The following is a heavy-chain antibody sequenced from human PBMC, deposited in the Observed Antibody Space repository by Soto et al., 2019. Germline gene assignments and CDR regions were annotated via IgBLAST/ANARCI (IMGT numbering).Heavy chain of an antibody. V-gene: IGHV3-7*01. CDR3: ARVLHSSSWSYYYYYAMDV. CDR1: GFTFSSYW. J-gene: IGHJ6*02. CDR2: IKQDGSEK. D-gene: IGHD6-13*01. Sequence: GGSLRLSCAASGFTFSSYWMSWVRQAPGKGLEWVANIKQDGSEKYYVDSVKGRFTISRDNAKNSLYLQMNSLRAEDTAVYYCARVLHSSSWSYYYYYAMDVWGQGTTVTVSS.